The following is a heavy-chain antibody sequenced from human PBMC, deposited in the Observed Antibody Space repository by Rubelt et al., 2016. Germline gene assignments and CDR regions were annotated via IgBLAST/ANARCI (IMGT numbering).Heavy chain of an antibody. D-gene: IGHD6-6*01. CDR1: GGSISSYY. Sequence: QVQLQESGPGLVKPSETLSLPCTVPGGSISSYYWSWIRQPPGKGLEWIGYIYYSGSTNYNPSLKRRVTISVDTAKNQFSRKLSSVTAADTAGYYCARRGIAARPETYYFDYWGQGTLVTVSS. J-gene: IGHJ4*02. CDR3: ARRGIAARPETYYFDY. CDR2: IYYSGST. V-gene: IGHV4-59*08.